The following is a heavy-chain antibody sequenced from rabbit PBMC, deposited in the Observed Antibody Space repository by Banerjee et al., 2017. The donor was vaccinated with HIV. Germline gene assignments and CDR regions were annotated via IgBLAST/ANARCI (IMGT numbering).Heavy chain of an antibody. Sequence: QLKETGGGLVQPGGSLTLSCKASGFVFSSYYMSWVRQAPGKGLEWIGIIYAGSGSAYYATWVNGRFTISSDNAQNTVDLQMNSLTAADTATYFCARDLYSGSNLWGPGTLVTVS. CDR3: ARDLYSGSNL. J-gene: IGHJ4*01. V-gene: IGHV1S7*01. CDR1: GFVFSSYY. CDR2: IYAGSGSA. D-gene: IGHD1-1*01.